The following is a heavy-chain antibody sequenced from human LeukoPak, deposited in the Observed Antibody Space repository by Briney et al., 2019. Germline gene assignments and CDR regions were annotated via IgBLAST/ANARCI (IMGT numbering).Heavy chain of an antibody. V-gene: IGHV3-48*04. CDR3: AKDRGWFGGSLANFDS. CDR1: GFTFSSYS. CDR2: ISSSSSTI. D-gene: IGHD3-16*01. J-gene: IGHJ4*02. Sequence: GGSLRLSCAASGFTFSSYSMNWVRQAPGKGLEWVSYISSSSSTIYYADSVKGRFTISRDNAKNSLYLQMNSLRAEDTAVYYCAKDRGWFGGSLANFDSWGQGTQVIVSS.